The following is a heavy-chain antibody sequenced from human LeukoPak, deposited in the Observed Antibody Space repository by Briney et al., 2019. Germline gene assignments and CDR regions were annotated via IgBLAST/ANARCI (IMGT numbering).Heavy chain of an antibody. V-gene: IGHV4-34*01. CDR1: GGSLSGYY. Sequence: SETLSLTCAVSGGSLSGYYWTWIRQPPGKGLEWIGEINHSGSTNYNPSLKSRVTISVDTSKNQFSLKLSSVTAADTAVYYCARVGRGSSSSVDYWGQGTLVTVSS. J-gene: IGHJ4*02. CDR2: INHSGST. D-gene: IGHD6-6*01. CDR3: ARVGRGSSSSVDY.